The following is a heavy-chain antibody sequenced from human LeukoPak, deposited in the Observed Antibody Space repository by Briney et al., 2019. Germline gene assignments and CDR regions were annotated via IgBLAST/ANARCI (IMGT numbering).Heavy chain of an antibody. CDR1: GFTFSSYG. CDR3: AKIPYSSASDY. J-gene: IGHJ4*02. Sequence: GRSLRLSCAASGFTFSSYGMHWVRQAPGKGLEWVAVIWYDGSNKYYADSVKGRFTISRDNSKNTLYLQMNSLRAEDTAVYYCAKIPYSSASDYWGQGTLVTVSS. D-gene: IGHD6-19*01. V-gene: IGHV3-33*06. CDR2: IWYDGSNK.